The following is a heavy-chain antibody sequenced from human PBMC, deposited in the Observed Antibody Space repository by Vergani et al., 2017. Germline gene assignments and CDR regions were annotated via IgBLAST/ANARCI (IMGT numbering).Heavy chain of an antibody. CDR3: AREMSNEGFDY. D-gene: IGHD4-11*01. CDR1: GFSLSTYT. V-gene: IGHV3-21*01. Sequence: EVQLVESGGGLVNPGGCLTLSCVASGFSLSTYTFNWVRQAPGWGLEWVSSLNKNTYYIYYADSVKGRFTISRDNAKNSLFLQMSSLKVEDTGVYYCAREMSNEGFDYWGQGTRVTVS. J-gene: IGHJ4*02. CDR2: LNKNTYYI.